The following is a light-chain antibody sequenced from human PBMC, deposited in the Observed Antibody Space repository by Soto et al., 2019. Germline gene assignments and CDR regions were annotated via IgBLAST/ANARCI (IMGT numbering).Light chain of an antibody. CDR3: QQSYNAPFN. J-gene: IGKJ3*01. CDR1: QTIDRY. CDR2: AAS. V-gene: IGKV1-39*01. Sequence: TQRIQSHTSLSASLGDTVSMSCRASQTIDRYLNWFQQKSGQAPKLLMNAASTLRSGVPSRFSASGSGTDFTLTISSLQPEDYATYYCQQSYNAPFNFGPGTKVAIK.